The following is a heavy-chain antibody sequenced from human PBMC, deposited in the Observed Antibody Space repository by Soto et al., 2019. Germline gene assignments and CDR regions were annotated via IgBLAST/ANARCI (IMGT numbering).Heavy chain of an antibody. D-gene: IGHD3-10*01. V-gene: IGHV2-5*02. CDR3: AHRRRGSGSSAVDY. Sequence: QITLKEYGPTLVKPTQTLTLTFTFSGCPLTTSDVGVGWIRQPPGNALEWLALINLDDDERYNPSLENRLIIIKDTSKNQVVLSMTTWAPVDTATYNGAHRRRGSGSSAVDYWGQGTLVIVSS. CDR1: GCPLTTSDVG. J-gene: IGHJ4*02. CDR2: INLDDDE.